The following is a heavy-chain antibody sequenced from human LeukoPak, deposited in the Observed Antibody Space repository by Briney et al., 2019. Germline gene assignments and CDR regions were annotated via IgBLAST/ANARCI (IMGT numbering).Heavy chain of an antibody. J-gene: IGHJ4*02. CDR2: IYYSGST. CDR1: GGSISSSSYY. D-gene: IGHD5-12*01. CDR3: ARARMVATFFDY. Sequence: SETLSLTCTVSGGSISSSSYYWGWIRQPPGKGLEWIGSIYYSGSTYYNPSLKSRVTISVDTSKNQFSLKLSSVTAADTAVYYCARARMVATFFDYWGQGTLVTVSS. V-gene: IGHV4-39*07.